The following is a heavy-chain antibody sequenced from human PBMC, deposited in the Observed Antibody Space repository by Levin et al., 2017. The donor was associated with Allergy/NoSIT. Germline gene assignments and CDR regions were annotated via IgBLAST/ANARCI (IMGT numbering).Heavy chain of an antibody. CDR1: GGSLSDFY. V-gene: IGHV4-34*01. D-gene: IGHD5-12*01. CDR3: ARIKYRDFDSFGFDT. CDR2: LPPSFSP. Sequence: TLSLSCSVYGGSLSDFYWSWIRQSPGKGLEWLFSLPPSFSPPSLPSLPSRVTMSLGTSTNQFSLRLSSVTAADTGIYFCARIKYRDFDSFGFDTWGQGTLVTVSS. J-gene: IGHJ5*02.